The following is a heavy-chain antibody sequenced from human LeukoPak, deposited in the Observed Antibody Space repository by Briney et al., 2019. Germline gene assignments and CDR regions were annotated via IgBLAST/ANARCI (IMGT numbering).Heavy chain of an antibody. J-gene: IGHJ3*02. CDR1: GYTFTSYD. V-gene: IGHV1-8*01. CDR2: MNPNSGNT. D-gene: IGHD3-22*01. CDR3: ARGSYYDSKLRAAFDI. Sequence: GASXXVSCKASGYTFTSYDINWVRQATGQGLEWMGWMNPNSGNTGYAQKFQGRVTITRNTSISKAYMELSSLRSEDTAVYYCARGSYYDSKLRAAFDIWGQGTMVTVSS.